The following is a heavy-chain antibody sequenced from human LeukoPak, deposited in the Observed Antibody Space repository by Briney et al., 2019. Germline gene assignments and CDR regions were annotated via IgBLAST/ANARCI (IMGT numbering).Heavy chain of an antibody. Sequence: PGGSLRLSCAASGFTFSNYWMHWVRQAPGKGLVWVSRINTDGSSTDYADSVKGRFTISRDNAKNSLYLQMNSLRAEDTAVYYCARDPVGATTPDCWGQGALVTVSS. V-gene: IGHV3-74*01. D-gene: IGHD1-26*01. J-gene: IGHJ4*02. CDR3: ARDPVGATTPDC. CDR1: GFTFSNYW. CDR2: INTDGSST.